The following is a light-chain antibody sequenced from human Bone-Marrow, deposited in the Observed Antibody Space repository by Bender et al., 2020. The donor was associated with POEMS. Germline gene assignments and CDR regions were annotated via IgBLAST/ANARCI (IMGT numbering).Light chain of an antibody. CDR2: EVR. Sequence: QSALTQLPSASGSPGQSVTISCTGTTIDFGTYDFVSWYQHRPGKAPKLILFEVRERPSGVPDRFSGSKSGKTASLSVSGLRAEDKAHYYCCTYSGGNKLVFGGGSKLTVL. CDR3: CTYSGGNKLV. V-gene: IGLV2-8*01. CDR1: TIDFGTYDF. J-gene: IGLJ3*02.